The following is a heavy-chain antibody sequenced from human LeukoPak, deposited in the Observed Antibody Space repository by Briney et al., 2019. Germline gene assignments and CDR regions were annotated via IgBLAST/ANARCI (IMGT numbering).Heavy chain of an antibody. Sequence: GGSLRLSCAASGFTFSNYWMSWVRQTPGKGLEWVGNINQGGSEKYYVDSVEGRFTISRDNAKNSLYLQINSPTVEDTAVYYCSNGYCSGDSCYWGQGTLVTVSS. J-gene: IGHJ4*02. CDR3: SNGYCSGDSCY. CDR2: INQGGSEK. CDR1: GFTFSNYW. V-gene: IGHV3-7*01. D-gene: IGHD2-15*01.